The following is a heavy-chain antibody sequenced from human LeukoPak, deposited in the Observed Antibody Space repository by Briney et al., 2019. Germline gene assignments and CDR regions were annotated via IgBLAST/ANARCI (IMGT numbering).Heavy chain of an antibody. Sequence: PGGSLRLSCAASGFTFSSYAMHWVRQAPGKGLEWVAVISYDGSNKYYADSVKGRFTISRDNSKNTLYLQMNSLRAEDTAVYYCVEGSSGRFDYWGQGTLVTVSS. CDR1: GFTFSSYA. CDR3: VEGSSGRFDY. D-gene: IGHD6-19*01. V-gene: IGHV3-30-3*01. J-gene: IGHJ4*02. CDR2: ISYDGSNK.